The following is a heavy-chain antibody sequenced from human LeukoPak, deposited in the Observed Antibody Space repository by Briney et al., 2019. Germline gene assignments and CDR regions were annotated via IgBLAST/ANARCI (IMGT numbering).Heavy chain of an antibody. CDR1: GYSFTSHY. Sequence: GASVKVSCKASGYSFTSHYMNWVRQAPGQGLEWMGWINTHTGNPTYAQGFTGRFVFSLDTSVSTAYLQISSLKAEDTAVYYCARPLQYYDEGISFDYWGQGTLVTVSS. CDR2: INTHTGNP. D-gene: IGHD3-22*01. V-gene: IGHV7-4-1*02. CDR3: ARPLQYYDEGISFDY. J-gene: IGHJ4*02.